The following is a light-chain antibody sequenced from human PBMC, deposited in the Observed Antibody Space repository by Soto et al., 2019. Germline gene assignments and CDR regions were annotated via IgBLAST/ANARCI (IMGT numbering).Light chain of an antibody. V-gene: IGKV3-20*01. CDR1: QSISTSS. CDR3: QYYGNFPLT. Sequence: EIVLTQSPATLSLSPGARATLNCSASQSISTSSLAWYRKKPGPAPRLLIYGAFNRATGIPDRFSGGGSGTDFTLTITRLEPEAFAVYYCQYYGNFPLTFGQGTKVDIK. CDR2: GAF. J-gene: IGKJ1*01.